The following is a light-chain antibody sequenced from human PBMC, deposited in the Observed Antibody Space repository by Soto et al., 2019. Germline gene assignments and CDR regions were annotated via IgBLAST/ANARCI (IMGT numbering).Light chain of an antibody. Sequence: QSALTQPASVSGSPGQSITISCTGTSSDVGGYNYVSWYQQHPGKAPKLMIYDVSNRPSWVSNRFSGSKSGNTASLTISGLQAEDEADYYCSSYTSSSLLFGGGTKLTVL. J-gene: IGLJ2*01. CDR2: DVS. CDR1: SSDVGGYNY. CDR3: SSYTSSSLL. V-gene: IGLV2-14*01.